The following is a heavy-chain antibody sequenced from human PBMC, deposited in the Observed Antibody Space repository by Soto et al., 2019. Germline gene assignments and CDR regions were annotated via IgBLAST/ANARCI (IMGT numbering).Heavy chain of an antibody. CDR2: IKSKTDGGTT. J-gene: IGHJ6*02. V-gene: IGHV3-15*01. D-gene: IGHD3-16*01. CDR3: TTDMTPRYYYGMDV. CDR1: GFTFSNAW. Sequence: GGSLRLSCAASGFTFSNAWMSWVRQAPGKGLEWVGRIKSKTDGGTTDYAAPVKGRFTISRDDSKNTLYLQMNSPKTEDTAVYYCTTDMTPRYYYGMDVWGQGTTVTVSS.